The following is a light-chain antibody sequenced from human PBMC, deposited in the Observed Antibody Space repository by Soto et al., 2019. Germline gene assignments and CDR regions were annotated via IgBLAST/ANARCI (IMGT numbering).Light chain of an antibody. CDR1: NIGSKS. CDR3: QVWDGTSDHVV. CDR2: DDS. V-gene: IGLV3-21*02. J-gene: IGLJ2*01. Sequence: SYELTQPPSVSVAPGQTAKITCGGNNIGSKSVHWYQQKPGQAPALVVYDDSVRPSGIPERFSGSNSGNTATLTISRVEAGDEADYYCQVWDGTSDHVVFGGGTKLTVL.